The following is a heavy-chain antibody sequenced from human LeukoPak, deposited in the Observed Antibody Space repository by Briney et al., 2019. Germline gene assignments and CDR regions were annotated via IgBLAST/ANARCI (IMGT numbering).Heavy chain of an antibody. J-gene: IGHJ3*02. CDR3: ATSHYYDSSGYYPLAFDI. D-gene: IGHD3-22*01. V-gene: IGHV3-53*01. CDR2: IYSGGST. Sequence: GGSLRLSCAASGFTVSSNYMSWVRQAPGKGLEWVSVIYSGGSTYYADSVKGQFTISRDNSKNTLYLQMNSLRAEDTAVYYCATSHYYDSSGYYPLAFDIWGQGTMVTVSS. CDR1: GFTVSSNY.